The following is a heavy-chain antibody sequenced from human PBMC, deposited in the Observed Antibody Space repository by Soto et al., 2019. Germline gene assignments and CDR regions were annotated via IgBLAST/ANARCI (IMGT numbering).Heavy chain of an antibody. V-gene: IGHV3-30-3*01. J-gene: IGHJ4*02. CDR1: GFTLSSYA. D-gene: IGHD3-3*01. Sequence: QVQLVECGGGVVQPGRSLRLPCAASGFTLSSYAMHWVRQAPGKGLEWVAVISYDGSNKYYADSVKGRFTISRDNSKNTLYLQMNSLRAEDTAVYYCARDKRDLRFLEWSYYFDFWGQGTLVTVSS. CDR3: ARDKRDLRFLEWSYYFDF. CDR2: ISYDGSNK.